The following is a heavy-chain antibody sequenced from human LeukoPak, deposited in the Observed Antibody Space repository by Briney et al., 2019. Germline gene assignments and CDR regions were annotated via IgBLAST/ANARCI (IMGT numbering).Heavy chain of an antibody. J-gene: IGHJ4*02. CDR3: ARGRGVRGGNFDY. CDR1: GYSINNGYY. D-gene: IGHD3-10*01. Sequence: SVTLSLTCTVSGYSINNGYYCGWIRQPPGTALEWIGSIYHSGSTYYKPSLKSRVTISVDTSKNQFSLKLSSVTAADTAVYYCARGRGVRGGNFDYWGQGTLVTVSS. CDR2: IYHSGST. V-gene: IGHV4-38-2*02.